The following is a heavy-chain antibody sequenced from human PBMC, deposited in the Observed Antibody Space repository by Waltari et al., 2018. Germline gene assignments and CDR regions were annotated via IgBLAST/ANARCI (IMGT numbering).Heavy chain of an antibody. D-gene: IGHD4-17*01. V-gene: IGHV4-59*01. CDR3: ARGGGDYPRNWFDP. CDR2: IYDSGNT. CDR1: GGSITSDY. J-gene: IGHJ5*02. Sequence: QVHLQESGSGLVKPSETLSLTCTVPGGSITSDYWSWIRQSPGTGLEWIGYIYDSGNTNYNPSLKSRVTISVDTSKNQFSLKLASVTAADTAVYYCARGGGDYPRNWFDPWGQGTLVTVSS.